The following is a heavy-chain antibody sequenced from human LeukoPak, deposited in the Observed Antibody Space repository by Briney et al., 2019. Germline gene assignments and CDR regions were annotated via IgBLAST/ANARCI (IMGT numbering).Heavy chain of an antibody. J-gene: IGHJ6*02. Sequence: SGTLSLTCAVSGGSISSSNWWSWVRQPPGKGLEWIGEIYHSGSTNYNPSLKSRVTISVDTSKNQFSLKLSSVTAADTAVYYCARVSAAGMEFHYGMDVWGQGTTVFVSS. D-gene: IGHD6-13*01. V-gene: IGHV4-4*02. CDR3: ARVSAAGMEFHYGMDV. CDR1: GGSISSSNW. CDR2: IYHSGST.